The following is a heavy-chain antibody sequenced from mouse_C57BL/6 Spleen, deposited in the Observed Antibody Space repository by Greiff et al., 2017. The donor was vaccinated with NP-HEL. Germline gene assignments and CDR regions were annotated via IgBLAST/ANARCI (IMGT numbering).Heavy chain of an antibody. CDR3: ARNGNGNYVFYYFDY. D-gene: IGHD2-1*01. CDR1: GYTFTSYW. J-gene: IGHJ2*01. CDR2: IDPSDSYT. V-gene: IGHV1-69*01. Sequence: QVQLKQPGAELVMPGASVKLSCKASGYTFTSYWMHWVKQRPGQGLEWIGEIDPSDSYTNYNQKFKGKSTLTVDKSSSTAYMQLSSLTSEDSAVYYCARNGNGNYVFYYFDYWGQGTTLTVSS.